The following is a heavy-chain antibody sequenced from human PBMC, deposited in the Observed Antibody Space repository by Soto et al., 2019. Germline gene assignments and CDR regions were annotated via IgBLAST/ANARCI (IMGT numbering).Heavy chain of an antibody. D-gene: IGHD4-17*01. J-gene: IGHJ4*02. Sequence: EVQLVESGGGLVKPGGSLRLSCAASGFTFSSYSMNWVRQAPGKGLEWVSSISSSSSYIYYADSVKGRFTISRDNAKNSLYLQMTILRAEDTAVYYCARDYYGDYAFDYWGQGTLVTVSS. CDR1: GFTFSSYS. V-gene: IGHV3-21*01. CDR3: ARDYYGDYAFDY. CDR2: ISSSSSYI.